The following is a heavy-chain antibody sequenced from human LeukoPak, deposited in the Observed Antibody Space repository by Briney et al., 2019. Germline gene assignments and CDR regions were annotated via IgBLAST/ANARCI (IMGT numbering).Heavy chain of an antibody. J-gene: IGHJ5*02. CDR1: GFTFSEFS. CDR2: IRANGRDT. V-gene: IGHV3-23*01. Sequence: GGSLRLSCAASGFTFSEFSMSWVRQAPGKGLEWVSNIRANGRDTYYTDSVKGRFAISRDNSKNTLYLEMNSLRAEDTAVYYCAKGGYTTCFDPWGQGTLVTVSS. D-gene: IGHD2-15*01. CDR3: AKGGYTTCFDP.